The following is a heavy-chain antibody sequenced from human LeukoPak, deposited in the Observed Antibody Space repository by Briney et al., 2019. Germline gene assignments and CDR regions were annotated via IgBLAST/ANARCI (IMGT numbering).Heavy chain of an antibody. J-gene: IGHJ4*02. Sequence: PSETLSLTCTVSDDSISSYYWGWIRQPPGKGLEWIGYISYSGSTKFNPSLESRVTISLDTSKNQFSLKVTSVTAADTAVYYCARVGRGDHTWGSYSFDSWGQGSLVTVSS. CDR3: ARVGRGDHTWGSYSFDS. D-gene: IGHD3-16*01. CDR1: DDSISSYY. CDR2: ISYSGST. V-gene: IGHV4-59*12.